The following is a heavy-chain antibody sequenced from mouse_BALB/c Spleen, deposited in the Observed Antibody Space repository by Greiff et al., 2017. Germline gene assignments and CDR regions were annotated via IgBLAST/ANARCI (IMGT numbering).Heavy chain of an antibody. CDR1: GFTFSSFG. V-gene: IGHV5-17*02. CDR2: ISSGSSTI. Sequence: EVMLVESGGGLVQPGGSRKLSCAASGFTFSSFGMHWVRQAPEKGLEWVAYISSGSSTIYYADTVKGRFTISRDNPKNTLFLQMTSLRSEDTAMYYCARAGWVTAEAADYWGQGTTVTVSS. CDR3: ARAGWVTAEAADY. J-gene: IGHJ2*01. D-gene: IGHD1-1*01.